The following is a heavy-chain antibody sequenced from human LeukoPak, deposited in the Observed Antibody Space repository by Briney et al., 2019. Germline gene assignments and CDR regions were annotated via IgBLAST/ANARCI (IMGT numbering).Heavy chain of an antibody. D-gene: IGHD3-10*01. CDR2: IYYSGSS. CDR3: ARDQTYSGSGIYTYFDY. Sequence: SETLSLTCNVSGGSISGYHWSWIRQPPGKGLEWLGYIYYSGSSNYNPSLKSRVTMSADTSKNQFSLKLSSVTAADTAVYYCARDQTYSGSGIYTYFDYWGQGILVTVSS. J-gene: IGHJ4*02. V-gene: IGHV4-59*01. CDR1: GGSISGYH.